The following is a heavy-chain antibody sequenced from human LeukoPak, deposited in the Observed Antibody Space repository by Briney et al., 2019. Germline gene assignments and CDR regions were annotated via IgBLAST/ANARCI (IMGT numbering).Heavy chain of an antibody. CDR3: ARVYYDSSGYFEAPIFDY. J-gene: IGHJ4*02. D-gene: IGHD3-22*01. Sequence: SQTLSLTCTVSGGSITSGDYYWSWIRQPPGKGLEWIGYIHYSGSTYYNQSLKSRVTISVDTSKKQFSLKLSSVTAADTAVYYCARVYYDSSGYFEAPIFDYWGQGTLVTVSS. V-gene: IGHV4-30-4*01. CDR2: IHYSGST. CDR1: GGSITSGDYY.